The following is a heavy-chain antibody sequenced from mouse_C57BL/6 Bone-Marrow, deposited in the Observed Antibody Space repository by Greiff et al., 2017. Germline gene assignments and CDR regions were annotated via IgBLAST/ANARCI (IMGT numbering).Heavy chain of an antibody. CDR3: ARWERWLLSYYFDY. CDR2: IDPNSGGT. J-gene: IGHJ2*01. V-gene: IGHV1-62-3*01. D-gene: IGHD2-3*01. CDR1: GYTFTSYW. Sequence: QVQLQQPGAELVKPGASVKLSCKASGYTFTSYWMHWVKQRPGRGLEWIGRIDPNSGGTKYNEKFKSKATITADTSSNTAYLQLSSLTSEDPAVYYCARWERWLLSYYFDYWGQGTTLTVSS.